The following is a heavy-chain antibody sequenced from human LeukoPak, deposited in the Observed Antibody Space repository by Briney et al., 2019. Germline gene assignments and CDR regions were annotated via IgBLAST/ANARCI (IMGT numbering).Heavy chain of an antibody. V-gene: IGHV1-2*02. CDR3: ARIEWRWLQLDY. CDR1: GYTFTVYY. CDR2: INPNSGGT. Sequence: ASVTVSCKASGYTFTVYYMHWVRHAPGQGLEWMGWINPNSGGTNYAQKFQGRVTMTRDTSISTAYMELSRLRSDDTAVYYCARIEWRWLQLDYWGQGTLVTVSS. J-gene: IGHJ4*02. D-gene: IGHD5-24*01.